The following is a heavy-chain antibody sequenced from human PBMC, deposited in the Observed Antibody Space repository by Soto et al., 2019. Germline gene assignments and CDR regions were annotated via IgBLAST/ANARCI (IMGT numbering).Heavy chain of an antibody. CDR3: ARDRVGAIAAAPFDY. CDR1: GFTFRSYS. Sequence: EVQLVESGGGLVKPGGSLRLSCAASGFTFRSYSMNWVRQAPGKGLEWVSSISSSSSYIYYADSVKGRFTISRDNAKNSLYLQMNSLRAEDTAVYYCARDRVGAIAAAPFDYWGQGTPVTVSS. J-gene: IGHJ4*02. D-gene: IGHD6-13*01. CDR2: ISSSSSYI. V-gene: IGHV3-21*01.